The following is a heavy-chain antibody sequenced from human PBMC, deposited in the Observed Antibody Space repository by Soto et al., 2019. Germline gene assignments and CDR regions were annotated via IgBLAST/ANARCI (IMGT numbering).Heavy chain of an antibody. D-gene: IGHD2-2*01. Sequence: GWSLRLSCAASGFTFSSYEMNLVRQAPGKGLEWVSYISSSGSTIYYADSVKGRFTISRDNAKNSLYLQMNSLRAEDTAVYYCARYGQDIVVVTALPSYYCGHGTLLTVSS. J-gene: IGHJ4*01. CDR1: GFTFSSYE. V-gene: IGHV3-48*03. CDR2: ISSSGSTI. CDR3: ARYGQDIVVVTALPSYY.